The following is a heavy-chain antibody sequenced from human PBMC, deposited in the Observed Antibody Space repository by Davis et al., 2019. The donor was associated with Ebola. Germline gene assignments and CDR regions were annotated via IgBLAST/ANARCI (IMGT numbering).Heavy chain of an antibody. J-gene: IGHJ5*02. CDR1: GFSFSSHW. Sequence: GESLKISCAASGFSFSSHWMSWVRQAPVKGLEWVANIRQDGSEKHYVDSVTGRFTISRDNAKNSLYLQMNSLRAEDTAVYYCAREAVWRFDPWGQGTLVTVSS. D-gene: IGHD3-16*01. CDR3: AREAVWRFDP. V-gene: IGHV3-7*03. CDR2: IRQDGSEK.